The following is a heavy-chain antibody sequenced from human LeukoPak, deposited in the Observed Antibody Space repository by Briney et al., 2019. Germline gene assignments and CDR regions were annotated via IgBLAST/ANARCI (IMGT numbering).Heavy chain of an antibody. J-gene: IGHJ4*02. CDR3: ARSSNYYDSSGYLDY. CDR2: TYYRYKWYN. V-gene: IGHV6-1*01. Sequence: SQTLSLTCAISGDSVSSNSAAWNWIRQSPSRGLEWLGRTYYRYKWYNDYAVSVKNRITINPDTSKNQFSLQLNCVTPEDTAVYYCARSSNYYDSSGYLDYWGQGTLVTVSS. D-gene: IGHD3-22*01. CDR1: GDSVSSNSAA.